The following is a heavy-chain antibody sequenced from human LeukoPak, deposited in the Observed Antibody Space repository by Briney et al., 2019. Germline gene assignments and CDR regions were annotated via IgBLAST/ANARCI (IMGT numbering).Heavy chain of an antibody. J-gene: IGHJ6*04. V-gene: IGHV3-74*01. CDR3: ARDPGYESWSPFWGGMDV. D-gene: IGHD3-16*01. CDR1: GFTFSSSW. CDR2: ITRDGSST. Sequence: GGSLRLSCAASGFTFSSSWMHWVRQAPGKGLVWVSRITRDGSSTTYADSVKGRFTTSRDNAKNTLYLQMDSLRDDDTAVYYCARDPGYESWSPFWGGMDVWGNGTTVSVSS.